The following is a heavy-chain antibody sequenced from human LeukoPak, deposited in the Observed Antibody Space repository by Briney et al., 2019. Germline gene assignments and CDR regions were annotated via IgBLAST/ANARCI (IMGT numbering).Heavy chain of an antibody. D-gene: IGHD3-22*01. J-gene: IGHJ6*03. Sequence: GGSLRLSCAASGFTFSSYAMSWVRQAPGKGLEWVSAISGSGGSTYSADSVKGRFTISRDNSKNTLYLQMNSLRAEDTAVYYCAKAGSSGYYYYYYYYYMDVWGKGTTVTVSS. CDR2: ISGSGGST. CDR1: GFTFSSYA. V-gene: IGHV3-23*01. CDR3: AKAGSSGYYYYYYYYYMDV.